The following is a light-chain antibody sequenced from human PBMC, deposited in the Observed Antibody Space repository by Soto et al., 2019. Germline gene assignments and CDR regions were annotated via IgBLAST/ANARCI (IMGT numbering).Light chain of an antibody. V-gene: IGLV1-51*02. CDR2: END. CDR1: SSNIGSNY. J-gene: IGLJ1*01. CDR3: RTWDSSLRAHV. Sequence: QSVLTQPPSVSAAPGQKVTISCSGSSSNIGSNYVSWYQQVPGTAPKLLIYENDNRPSGIPDRFSGSKSGTSATLGVTGLQIGDEADYYCRTWDSSLRAHVFATGTKVTVL.